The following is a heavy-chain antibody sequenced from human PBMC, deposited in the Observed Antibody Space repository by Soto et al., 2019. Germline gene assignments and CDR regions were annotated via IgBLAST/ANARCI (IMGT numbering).Heavy chain of an antibody. J-gene: IGHJ6*02. Sequence: XESLKLSCKCSGYTFTNYLIGLVLQMPGKGLEWMGIIYPGDSDTKYNPSFQGQVTISADKSITTTYLQWSSLKASDTAIYYCADSIFYYGMDVWGQGTTVTVSS. CDR2: IYPGDSDT. V-gene: IGHV5-51*01. CDR1: GYTFTNYL. CDR3: ADSIFYYGMDV.